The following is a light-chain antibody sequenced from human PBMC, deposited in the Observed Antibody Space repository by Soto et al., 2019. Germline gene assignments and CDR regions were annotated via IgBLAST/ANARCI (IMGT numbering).Light chain of an antibody. J-gene: IGLJ2*01. CDR1: SSNIGSNT. Sequence: QSVLTQPPSASGTPGQRVTISCSGSSSNIGSNTVNWYQQLPGMAPKFLIYATSQRPSGVPDRFSASKSGTSASLAISGLQSDDEADYYCAAWDDSLIGVVFGGGTKLTVL. CDR3: AAWDDSLIGVV. V-gene: IGLV1-44*01. CDR2: ATS.